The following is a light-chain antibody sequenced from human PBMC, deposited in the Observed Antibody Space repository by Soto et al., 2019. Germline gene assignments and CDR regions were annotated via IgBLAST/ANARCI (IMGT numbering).Light chain of an antibody. J-gene: IGKJ1*01. CDR1: QSLFDSSTNKNY. CDR3: QQYYSPLWT. Sequence: DIVMTQSPDSLAVSLGERATINCNSSQSLFDSSTNKNYLAWYQQKSGQPPELLIYWSSTRESGVPDRFSGSGSGTHFTLTISTLQAEDVAVYYCQQYYSPLWTFGQGSKVEVK. CDR2: WSS. V-gene: IGKV4-1*01.